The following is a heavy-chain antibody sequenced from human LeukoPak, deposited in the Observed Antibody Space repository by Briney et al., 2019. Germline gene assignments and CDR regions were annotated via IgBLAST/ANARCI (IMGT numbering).Heavy chain of an antibody. V-gene: IGHV3-53*01. CDR2: IYSGGST. CDR3: AREVTSSGWYHYYFDY. J-gene: IGHJ4*02. CDR1: GFTVSSNY. Sequence: GGSLRLSCAASGFTVSSNYMSWVRQAPGKGLEWVSVIYSGGSTYYADSVKGGFTISRDNSKNTLYLQMNSLRAEDTAVYYCAREVTSSGWYHYYFDYWGQGTLVTVSS. D-gene: IGHD6-19*01.